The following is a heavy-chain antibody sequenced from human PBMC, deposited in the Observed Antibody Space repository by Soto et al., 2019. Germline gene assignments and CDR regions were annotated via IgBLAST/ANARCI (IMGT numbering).Heavy chain of an antibody. V-gene: IGHV2-5*02. CDR3: VQSRCGGDCLQSYASHSYYGLDV. D-gene: IGHD2-21*02. J-gene: IGHJ6*02. CDR2: IYWDDDK. Sequence: QITLKESGPTLVKPTQPLTLTCTFPGFSFSSIGEGVGWIRQPPGKALEWLALIYWDDDKRYSPSLKSRLTITXEXSXTXXVLTMTNMDPVATATYYCVQSRCGGDCLQSYASHSYYGLDVWGQGTTVTVSS. CDR1: GFSFSSIGEG.